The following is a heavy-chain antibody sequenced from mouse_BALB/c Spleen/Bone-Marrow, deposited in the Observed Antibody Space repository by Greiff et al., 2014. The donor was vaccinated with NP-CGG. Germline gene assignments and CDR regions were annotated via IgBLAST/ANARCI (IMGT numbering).Heavy chain of an antibody. CDR3: ASYHSSGYAMDY. V-gene: IGHV1S135*01. D-gene: IGHD3-1*01. Sequence: EVQVVESGPELVKPGASVKVSCKASGYSFTDYNMYWVRQSHGKSLEWIGYIDPYNGGTSYNQKFKGKATLTVDKSSSTAFMHLNSLTSEDAAVYYCASYHSSGYAMDYWGQGTSVTVSS. CDR2: IDPYNGGT. CDR1: GYSFTDYN. J-gene: IGHJ4*01.